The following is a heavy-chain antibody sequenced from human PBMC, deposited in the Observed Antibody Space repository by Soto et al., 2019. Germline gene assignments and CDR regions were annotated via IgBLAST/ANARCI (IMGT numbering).Heavy chain of an antibody. J-gene: IGHJ1*01. Sequence: GGSLRLSCAASGFTFSTYAMNWVRQAPGKGLEWVSSITGGGGGAYFADSVKGRFTISRDNSKNTLYLQMNSLRAEDTAVYYCTRADYGDPPAYFQYWGQGTLVTVSS. CDR2: ITGGGGGA. CDR3: TRADYGDPPAYFQY. V-gene: IGHV3-23*01. CDR1: GFTFSTYA. D-gene: IGHD4-17*01.